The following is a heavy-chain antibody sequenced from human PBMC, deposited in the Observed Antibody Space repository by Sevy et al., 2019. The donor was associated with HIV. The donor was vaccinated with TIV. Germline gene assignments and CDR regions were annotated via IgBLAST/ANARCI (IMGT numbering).Heavy chain of an antibody. CDR2: IWYDGRTE. Sequence: GGSLRLSCVASGFTFRSFSMHWVRQAPGKGLEWVAAIWYDGRTERYADSVQGRFTISRDNSKKTLHLQIISLRAEDTTLNDCARDAARVRVRAAGFGSWGQGTLVTVSS. V-gene: IGHV3-33*01. D-gene: IGHD2-15*01. CDR1: GFTFRSFS. J-gene: IGHJ5*01. CDR3: ARDAARVRVRAAGFGS.